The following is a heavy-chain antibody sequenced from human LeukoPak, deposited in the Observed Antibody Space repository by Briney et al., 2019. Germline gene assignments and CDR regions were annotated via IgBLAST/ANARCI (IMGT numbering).Heavy chain of an antibody. CDR1: GGCISSGSYY. Sequence: SETLSLTCTVSGGCISSGSYYWSWIRQPAGKGLEWIGRIYTSGSTNYNPSLKSRVTISVDTSKNQFSLKLSSVTAADTAVYYCARAGMYYYDSSGYYFWFDPWGQGTLVTVSS. J-gene: IGHJ5*02. D-gene: IGHD3-22*01. CDR3: ARAGMYYYDSSGYYFWFDP. CDR2: IYTSGST. V-gene: IGHV4-61*02.